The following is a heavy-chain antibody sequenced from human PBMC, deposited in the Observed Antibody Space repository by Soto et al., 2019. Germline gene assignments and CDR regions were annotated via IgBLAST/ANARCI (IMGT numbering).Heavy chain of an antibody. CDR1: GFRFSSYA. D-gene: IGHD3-16*01. CDR3: AKGGYYSLFDI. CDR2: ISGSGGRT. J-gene: IGHJ3*02. Sequence: GILRLSWVAAGFRFSSYAMSWVGQTPGKGLEWVSGISGSGGRTYYADSVKGRFTITRDKSNNTLSLQMHILRVEDTAVYFCAKGGYYSLFDIWGQGTMVTVSS. V-gene: IGHV3-23*01.